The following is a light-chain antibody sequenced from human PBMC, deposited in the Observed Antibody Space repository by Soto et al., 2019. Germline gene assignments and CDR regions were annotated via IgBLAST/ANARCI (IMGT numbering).Light chain of an antibody. CDR2: GNS. V-gene: IGLV1-40*01. CDR3: AAWDDSLNGRV. J-gene: IGLJ3*02. Sequence: QSVLTQPPSVSGAPGQRVTISCTGSSSNIGAGYDVHWYQHLPGTAPKLLIYGNSNRPSGVPDRFSGSKSGTSASLAISGLQSEDEATYYCAAWDDSLNGRVFGGGTKVTVL. CDR1: SSNIGAGYD.